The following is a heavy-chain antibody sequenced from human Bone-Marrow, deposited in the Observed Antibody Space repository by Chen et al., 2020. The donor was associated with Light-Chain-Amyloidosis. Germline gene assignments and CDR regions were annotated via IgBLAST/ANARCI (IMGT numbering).Heavy chain of an antibody. CDR1: GFTFGGYS. CDR3: ARDSGESAADDL. V-gene: IGHV3-48*01. D-gene: IGHD6-13*01. Sequence: VRLVESGGGLVQPGGSLRLSCAASGFTFGGYSMNWVRQTPGKGLEWISYIVGLTDAIFYANSVRGRFTISRDNAKRSLYLQMNSLRVEDTAVYYCARDSGESAADDLWGQGTLVTVSP. J-gene: IGHJ4*02. CDR2: IVGLTDAI.